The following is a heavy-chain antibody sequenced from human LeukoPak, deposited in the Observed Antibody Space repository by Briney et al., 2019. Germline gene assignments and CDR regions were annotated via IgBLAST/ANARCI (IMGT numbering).Heavy chain of an antibody. V-gene: IGHV4-34*01. Sequence: KPSETLSLTCAVSGWPFSGYFWSWIRQSSGKGLEWIGEIHNSGTTNYNPSLHSRVTISEEKSKNKFYLNLSSVTAADTAVYYCARRYYYNLGSFPFDFWGQGTLVTVSS. CDR1: GWPFSGYF. J-gene: IGHJ4*02. CDR3: ARRYYYNLGSFPFDF. CDR2: IHNSGTT. D-gene: IGHD3-10*01.